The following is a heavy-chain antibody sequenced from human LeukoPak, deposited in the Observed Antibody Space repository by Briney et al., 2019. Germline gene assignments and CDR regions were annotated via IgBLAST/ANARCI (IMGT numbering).Heavy chain of an antibody. V-gene: IGHV4-59*01. Sequence: SETLSLTXTVSGGSISGYYWSWIRQAPGKGLEWLAYIYYSGSTNYNPSLKSRVTISVDTSKKQFSLKLSSVTAADTAVYYCARVAYCGGDCYSFDYWGQGTLVTVSS. J-gene: IGHJ4*02. CDR3: ARVAYCGGDCYSFDY. CDR2: IYYSGST. D-gene: IGHD2-21*02. CDR1: GGSISGYY.